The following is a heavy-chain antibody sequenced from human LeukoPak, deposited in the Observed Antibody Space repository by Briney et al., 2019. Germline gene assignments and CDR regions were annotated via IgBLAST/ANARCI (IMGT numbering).Heavy chain of an antibody. J-gene: IGHJ4*02. D-gene: IGHD2-2*02. CDR3: ARYCSSNSCYNGGFDY. CDR2: ISSSSSYI. CDR1: GFTFSSYS. V-gene: IGHV3-21*01. Sequence: SGGSLRLSCAASGFTFSSYSMNWVRQAPGKGLEWVSSISSSSSYIYYADSVKGRFTISRDNAKNSLYLQMNSLRAEDTAVYYCARYCSSNSCYNGGFDYWGQGTLVTVSS.